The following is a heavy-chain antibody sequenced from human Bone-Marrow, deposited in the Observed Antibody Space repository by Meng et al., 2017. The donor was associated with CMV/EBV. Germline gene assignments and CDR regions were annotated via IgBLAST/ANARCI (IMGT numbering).Heavy chain of an antibody. CDR2: ISGSGGST. D-gene: IGHD3-10*01. V-gene: IGHV3-23*01. J-gene: IGHJ3*02. CDR1: GFTFSSHA. CDR3: ARGQRAVRGVDAFDI. Sequence: GGSLRLSCVASGFTFSSHAMDWVRQAPGKGLEWVSSISGSGGSTYYADSVKGWFTISRDNSKNTLYLRMDSLRAEDTAVYYCARGQRAVRGVDAFDIWGQGTMVTVSS.